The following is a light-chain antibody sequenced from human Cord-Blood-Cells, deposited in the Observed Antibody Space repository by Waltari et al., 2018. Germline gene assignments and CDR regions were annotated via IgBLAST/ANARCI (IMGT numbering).Light chain of an antibody. V-gene: IGLV2-14*01. CDR3: SSYTSSSTYVV. CDR2: DVS. Sequence: QSALTQPASVSGSPGQSITISCTGTSSDVGGYNYVSWYQQHPGRAPKLGIYDVSNRPSGVSNRFSGSKSGNTASLTISGLQAEDEADYYCSSYTSSSTYVVFGGGTKLTVL. CDR1: SSDVGGYNY. J-gene: IGLJ2*01.